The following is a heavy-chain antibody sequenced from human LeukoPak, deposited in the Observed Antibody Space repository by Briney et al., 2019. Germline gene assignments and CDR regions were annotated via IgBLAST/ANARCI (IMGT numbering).Heavy chain of an antibody. CDR2: IGSDATGT. Sequence: GGSLRLSCAASGFTSNYYWMHWVRHVPGKGLLWVARIGSDATGTTYADSVKGRFTISRDNAKNTLYLQMNSLRAEDTAVYYCARDGGSWAFDHWGQGTLVTVSS. J-gene: IGHJ4*02. CDR1: GFTSNYYW. CDR3: ARDGGSWAFDH. D-gene: IGHD6-13*01. V-gene: IGHV3-74*01.